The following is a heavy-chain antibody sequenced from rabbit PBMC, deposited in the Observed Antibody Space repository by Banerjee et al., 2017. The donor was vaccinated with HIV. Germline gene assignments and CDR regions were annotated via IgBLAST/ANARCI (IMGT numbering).Heavy chain of an antibody. CDR1: GFSFSSNV. Sequence: QEQLVESGGGLVQPEGSLTLTCTTSGFSFSSNVMCWVRQAPGKGLEWIAYIYTGSSSDTYYASWAKGRFTISKTSSTTVTLQMTSLTAADTATYFCARRGAVFGGYGYVDGMDLWGQGTLVTVS. D-gene: IGHD6-1*01. V-gene: IGHV1S45*01. J-gene: IGHJ6*01. CDR2: IYTGSSSDT. CDR3: ARRGAVFGGYGYVDGMDL.